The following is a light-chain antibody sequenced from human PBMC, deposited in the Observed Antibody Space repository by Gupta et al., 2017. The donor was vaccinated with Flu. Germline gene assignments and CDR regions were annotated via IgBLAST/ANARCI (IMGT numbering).Light chain of an antibody. CDR2: DAS. Sequence: DIQMTQSPSSLSASVGDRVTITCRASQDIRNSLNWYHQKPGKAPNLLMFDASFLEGGVPARFSGSGYGTDFTLTSKGHQTEDVGKYYWQQNRDLRVFGHGTRVEI. J-gene: IGKJ3*01. CDR3: QQNRDLRV. CDR1: QDIRNS. V-gene: IGKV1-33*01.